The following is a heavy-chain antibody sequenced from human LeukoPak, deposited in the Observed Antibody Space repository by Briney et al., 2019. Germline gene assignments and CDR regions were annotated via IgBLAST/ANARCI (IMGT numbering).Heavy chain of an antibody. V-gene: IGHV4-59*08. CDR3: ARKVGRSLWVSYSSSPGGYFDY. CDR2: IYYSGST. D-gene: IGHD6-13*01. J-gene: IGHJ4*02. CDR1: GGSISSYY. Sequence: PSETLSLTCTVSGGSISSYYWSWIRQPPGKGLEWIGYIYYSGSTNYNPSLKSRVTISVDTSKNQFSLKLSSVTAADTAVYYCARKVGRSLWVSYSSSPGGYFDYWGQGTLVTVSS.